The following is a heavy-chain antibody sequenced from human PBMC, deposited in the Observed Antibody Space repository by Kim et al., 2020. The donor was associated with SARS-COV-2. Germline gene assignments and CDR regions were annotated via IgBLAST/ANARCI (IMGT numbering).Heavy chain of an antibody. D-gene: IGHD1-26*01. CDR2: IYYSGST. CDR1: GGSISSSSYY. Sequence: SETLSLTCTVSGGSISSSSYYWGWIRQPPGKGLEWIGSIYYSGSTYYNPSLKSRVTISVDTSKNQFSLKLSSVTAADTAVYYCARLLVGASLENWFDPWG. CDR3: ARLLVGASLENWFDP. V-gene: IGHV4-39*01. J-gene: IGHJ5*02.